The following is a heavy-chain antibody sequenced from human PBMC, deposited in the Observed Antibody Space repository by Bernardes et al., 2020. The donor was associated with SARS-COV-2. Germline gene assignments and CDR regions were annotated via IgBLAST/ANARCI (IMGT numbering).Heavy chain of an antibody. Sequence: GGSLRLSCTASGFSFGDYAMSWVRQAPGKGLEWVGFIRSKAYGGTTEYAASVKGRFTISRDDSKSIAYLQMNSLKTEDTAVYYCAKGDRVVTGASPDYWGQGTLVTVSS. CDR2: IRSKAYGGTT. CDR3: AKGDRVVTGASPDY. J-gene: IGHJ4*02. CDR1: GFSFGDYA. D-gene: IGHD2-2*01. V-gene: IGHV3-49*04.